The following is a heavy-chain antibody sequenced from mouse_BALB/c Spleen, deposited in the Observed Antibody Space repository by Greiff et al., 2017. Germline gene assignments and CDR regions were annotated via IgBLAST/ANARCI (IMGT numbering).Heavy chain of an antibody. V-gene: IGHV1-77*01. CDR1: GYTFTDYV. CDR3: ARSGGLLRYFDV. D-gene: IGHD2-3*01. Sequence: VQLQQSGPELVKPGASVKMSCKASGYTFTDYVISWVKQRTGQGLEWIGEIYPGSGSTYYNEKFKGKATLTADKSSNTAYMQLSSLTSEDSAVYFCARSGGLLRYFDVWGAGTTVTVSS. CDR2: IYPGSGST. J-gene: IGHJ1*01.